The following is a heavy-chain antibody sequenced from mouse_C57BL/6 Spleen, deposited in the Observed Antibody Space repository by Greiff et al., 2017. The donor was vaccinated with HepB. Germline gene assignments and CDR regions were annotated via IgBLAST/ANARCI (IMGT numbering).Heavy chain of an antibody. J-gene: IGHJ4*01. CDR3: AHILTVKEYYYAMDY. CDR2: INPSSGYT. V-gene: IGHV1-4*01. CDR1: GYTFTSYT. D-gene: IGHD4-1*01. Sequence: VQLQQSGAELARPGASVKMSCKASGYTFTSYTMHWVKQRPGQGLEWIGYINPSSGYTKYNQKFKDKATLTAEKSSSTAYMQLSSLTSEDSAVYYCAHILTVKEYYYAMDYWGQGTSVTVSS.